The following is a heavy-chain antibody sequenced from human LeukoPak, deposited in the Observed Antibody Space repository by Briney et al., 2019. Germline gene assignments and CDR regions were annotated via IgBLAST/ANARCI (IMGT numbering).Heavy chain of an antibody. Sequence: SETLSLTCTVSGGSISSSSYYWGWIRQPPGEGLEWIGSIYYSGSTYYNPSLKSRVTISVDTSKNQFSLKLSSVTAADTAVYYCARDAYCSGGSCYYNWFDPWGQGTLVTVSS. D-gene: IGHD2-15*01. J-gene: IGHJ5*02. CDR2: IYYSGST. V-gene: IGHV4-39*07. CDR3: ARDAYCSGGSCYYNWFDP. CDR1: GGSISSSSYY.